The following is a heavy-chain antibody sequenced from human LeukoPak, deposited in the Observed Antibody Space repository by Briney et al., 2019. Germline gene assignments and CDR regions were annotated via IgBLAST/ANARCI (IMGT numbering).Heavy chain of an antibody. Sequence: GGSLRLSCAASGFIVSNNYMSWIRQAPGKGLEWVSVIYSGGNTYYADSVKGRFTISRDNSKNTIYLQMNSLRAEDTAVYYCAKDEVTRGYYYVDVWGKGTTVTVSS. V-gene: IGHV3-53*01. CDR2: IYSGGNT. CDR3: AKDEVTRGYYYVDV. CDR1: GFIVSNNY. D-gene: IGHD4-11*01. J-gene: IGHJ6*03.